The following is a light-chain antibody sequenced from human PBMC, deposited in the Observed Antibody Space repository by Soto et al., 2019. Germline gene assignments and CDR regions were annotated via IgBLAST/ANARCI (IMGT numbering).Light chain of an antibody. CDR1: SSDIGGYNY. CDR2: DVN. J-gene: IGLJ2*01. Sequence: QSVLTQPASVSGSPGQSITISCTGSSSDIGGYNYVSWYQQHPGKVPKLLIYDVNNRPSGISDRFSGSQSGNTASLTISGLQAEDEATYYCTSYVTGTTLLGGGTKLTVL. CDR3: TSYVTGTTL. V-gene: IGLV2-14*03.